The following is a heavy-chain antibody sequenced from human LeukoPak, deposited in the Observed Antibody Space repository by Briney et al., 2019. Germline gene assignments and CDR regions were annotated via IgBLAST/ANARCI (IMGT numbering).Heavy chain of an antibody. CDR3: ARLTTAATTFVY. D-gene: IGHD4/OR15-4a*01. J-gene: IGHJ4*02. CDR1: GFAISTYW. Sequence: PGGSLRLSCAASGFAISTYWMSWVRQAPGKGLEWVANINPDGSTTYHVDSVKGRFTISRDNADNSLYLQVNSLRAEDTAVYYCARLTTAATTFVYGGQGALVTVSS. CDR2: INPDGSTT. V-gene: IGHV3-7*01.